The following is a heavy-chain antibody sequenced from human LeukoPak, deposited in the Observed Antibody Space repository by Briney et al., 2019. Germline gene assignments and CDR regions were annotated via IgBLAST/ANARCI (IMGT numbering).Heavy chain of an antibody. CDR3: ARDSAAAGHFDY. J-gene: IGHJ4*02. CDR1: GGSISSYY. V-gene: IGHV4-59*01. D-gene: IGHD6-13*01. CDR2: IYYSGST. Sequence: SETLSLTCTVPGGSISSYYWSWIRQPPGKGLEWIGYIYYSGSTNYNPSLKSRVTISVDTSKNQFSLKLSSVTAADTAVYYCARDSAAAGHFDYWGQGTLVTVSS.